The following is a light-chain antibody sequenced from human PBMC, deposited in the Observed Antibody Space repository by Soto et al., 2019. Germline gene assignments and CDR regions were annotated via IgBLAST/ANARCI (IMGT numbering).Light chain of an antibody. CDR3: NSYTSSTTLV. CDR1: SSDVGGYNY. V-gene: IGLV2-11*01. J-gene: IGLJ2*01. Sequence: QSALTQPRSVSGSPGQSVTISCTGTSSDVGGYNYVSWYQQHPGKVPKLMIYDVSKRPSGVPDRFSGSKSGNTASLTISGLQAEDEADYYCNSYTSSTTLVFGGGTKLTVL. CDR2: DVS.